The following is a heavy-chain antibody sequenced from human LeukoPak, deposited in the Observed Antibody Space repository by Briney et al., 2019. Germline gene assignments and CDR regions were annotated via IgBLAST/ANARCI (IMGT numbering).Heavy chain of an antibody. CDR1: GGSIRCYY. J-gene: IGHJ4*02. CDR3: ARVIAAAEPTFDY. Sequence: SETLSLTCTVSGGSIRCYYWGWIRQPPGKGLEWIGYISYSGSTNYNPSLKSRVIISVDTSKNQFSLKLSSVTAADTAVYYCARVIAAAEPTFDYWGQGTLVTVSS. V-gene: IGHV4-59*01. CDR2: ISYSGST. D-gene: IGHD6-13*01.